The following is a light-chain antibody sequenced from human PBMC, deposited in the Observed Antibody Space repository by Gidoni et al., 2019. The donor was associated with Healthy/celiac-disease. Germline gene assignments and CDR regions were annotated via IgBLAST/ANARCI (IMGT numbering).Light chain of an antibody. V-gene: IGKV1-39*01. CDR1: QSISSN. CDR3: QQSYSTPPT. J-gene: IGKJ1*01. Sequence: DLQMAPSPSSLSASVGDRVTITCRASQSISSNLNWYQQKPGKSPKLLIYAASSLQSGVPSRFSGSGSGTDFTLTIISLQPEDFATYYCQQSYSTPPTFGQGTKVEIK. CDR2: AAS.